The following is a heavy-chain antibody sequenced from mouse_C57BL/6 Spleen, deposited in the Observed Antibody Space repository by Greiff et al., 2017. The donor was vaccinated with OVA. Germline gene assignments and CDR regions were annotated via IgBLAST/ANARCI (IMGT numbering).Heavy chain of an antibody. CDR1: GYTFTSYW. CDR2: IDPNSGGT. V-gene: IGHV1-72*01. CDR3: ARSPNWDREVDY. J-gene: IGHJ2*01. D-gene: IGHD4-1*01. Sequence: VKLMESGAELVKPGASVKLSCKASGYTFTSYWMHWVKQRPGRGLEWIGRIDPNSGGTKYNEKFTSKATLTVDKPSSTAYMQLSSLTSEDSAVYYCARSPNWDREVDYWGQGTTLTVSS.